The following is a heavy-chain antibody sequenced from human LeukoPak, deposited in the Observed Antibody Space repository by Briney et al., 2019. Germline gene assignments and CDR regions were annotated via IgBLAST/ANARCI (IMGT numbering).Heavy chain of an antibody. CDR1: GYTFTGYD. V-gene: IGHV1-8*03. J-gene: IGHJ6*03. D-gene: IGHD6-13*01. CDR2: MNPNSGNA. CDR3: ARGGHSSNWHNYYYYMDV. Sequence: ASVTVSCTASGYTFTGYDINWVRQAPGQGLEWMGWMNPNSGNAGYAQKFQGRVTITRNSSISTAYMELSSLKSEDTAVYNCARGGHSSNWHNYYYYMDVWGKGTTVTVSS.